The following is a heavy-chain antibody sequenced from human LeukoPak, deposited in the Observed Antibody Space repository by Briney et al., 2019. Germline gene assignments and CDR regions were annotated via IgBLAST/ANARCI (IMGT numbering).Heavy chain of an antibody. D-gene: IGHD3-9*01. J-gene: IGHJ4*02. Sequence: SETLSLTCTVSGGSVSSSIYYWGWSRQPPGKGLEWIGSIYYSGSTSYNPSLKSRVTISVDTSKNQFSLKLTSVTAADTAVYYCASRNDILTGYVFDFWGQGTLVTVSS. V-gene: IGHV4-39*01. CDR3: ASRNDILTGYVFDF. CDR1: GGSVSSSIYY. CDR2: IYYSGST.